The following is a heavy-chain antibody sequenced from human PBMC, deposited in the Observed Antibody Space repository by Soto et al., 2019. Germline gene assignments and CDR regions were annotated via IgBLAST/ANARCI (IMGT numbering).Heavy chain of an antibody. J-gene: IGHJ4*02. D-gene: IGHD2-21*01. Sequence: QVQLQESGPGLVKPSGTLSLTCGVSGDSISGSDWWSWVRQPPGKGLEWIGEISQSGTTNYNPSLESRVTISIDKSKNSLSLKVDSVTAADTAVYFCVREVSDTAAFDSWGQGTLVTVSS. CDR1: GDSISGSDW. V-gene: IGHV4-4*02. CDR2: ISQSGTT. CDR3: VREVSDTAAFDS.